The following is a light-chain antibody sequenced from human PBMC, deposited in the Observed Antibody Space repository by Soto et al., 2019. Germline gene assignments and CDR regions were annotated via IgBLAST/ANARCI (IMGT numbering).Light chain of an antibody. CDR3: QQYFDVPFT. J-gene: IGKJ4*01. Sequence: DIVMTQSPDSLAVSLGYRATMKCNCSRSVLYKSNNKNHLAWYQQKPGQPRQLIIYWASTRESGVPERFSGSGSGTDFTLTISSLEAEDVAFYWCQQYFDVPFTFGGGTKVDIK. V-gene: IGKV4-1*01. CDR1: RSVLYKSNNKNH. CDR2: WAS.